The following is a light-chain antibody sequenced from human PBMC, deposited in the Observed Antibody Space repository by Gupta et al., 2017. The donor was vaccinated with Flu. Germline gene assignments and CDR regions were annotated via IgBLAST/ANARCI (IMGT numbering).Light chain of an antibody. CDR1: QSVSSY. V-gene: IGKV3-11*01. CDR3: QQRSNWHPKYS. Sequence: EIVLTQSPATLSLSPGERATLSCRASQSVSSYLAWYKQKPGQAPRLLIYDASNRATGITARFSGSGAGTDCTLTISSLEPEDFAVYYCQQRSNWHPKYSFGQGTKLEIK. CDR2: DAS. J-gene: IGKJ2*03.